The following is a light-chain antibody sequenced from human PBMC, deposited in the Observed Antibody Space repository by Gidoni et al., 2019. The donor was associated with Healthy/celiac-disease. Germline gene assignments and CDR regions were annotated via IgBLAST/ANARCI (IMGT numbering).Light chain of an antibody. V-gene: IGKV1-39*01. CDR3: KQSYSTPIT. CDR2: AAS. CDR1: QSISSY. Sequence: DIQMIQPPSSLSASVGDRVTITCRASQSISSYLNWYQQKPGKAPKLLIYAASSLQSGVPSRFSGSGSGTDFTLTISSLQPEDFATYYCKQSYSTPITFGQXTRLEIK. J-gene: IGKJ5*01.